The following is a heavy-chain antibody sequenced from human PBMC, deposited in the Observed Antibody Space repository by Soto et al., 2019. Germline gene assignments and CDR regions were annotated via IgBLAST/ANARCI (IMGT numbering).Heavy chain of an antibody. CDR3: AMQYYDFWSGLYYYYGMDV. CDR1: GYTFTSYG. J-gene: IGHJ6*02. V-gene: IGHV1-18*04. Sequence: GASVKVSCKASGYTFTSYGISWVRKAPGQGLERMGWISAYNGNTNYAQKLQGRVTMTRDTSISTAYMELSRLRSDDTAVYYCAMQYYDFWSGLYYYYGMDVWGRGTTVTVSS. CDR2: ISAYNGNT. D-gene: IGHD3-3*01.